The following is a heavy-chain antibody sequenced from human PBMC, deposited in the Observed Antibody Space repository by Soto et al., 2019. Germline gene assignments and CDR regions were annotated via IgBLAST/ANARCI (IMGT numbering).Heavy chain of an antibody. D-gene: IGHD3-22*01. J-gene: IGHJ4*02. Sequence: GGSLRLSCAASGFTFSSYGMHWVRQAPGKGLEWVAVIWYDGSNKYYADSVKGRFTISRDNSKNTLYLQMNSLRAEDTAVYYCARDLTYYYDSSGSGLGYWGQGTLVTVSS. CDR1: GFTFSSYG. CDR2: IWYDGSNK. V-gene: IGHV3-33*01. CDR3: ARDLTYYYDSSGSGLGY.